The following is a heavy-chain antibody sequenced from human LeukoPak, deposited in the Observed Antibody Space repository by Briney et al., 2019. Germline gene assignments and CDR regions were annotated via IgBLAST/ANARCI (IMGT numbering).Heavy chain of an antibody. CDR3: ARPTTVTDYDACDI. CDR1: GYTFTDYY. Sequence: ASVTVSCKASGYTFTDYYMHWVRQAPGQGLEWMGWINPNSGGTNYAQKFQGRVTMTRDTSISTAYMELSSLRSDDTAVYYCARPTTVTDYDACDIWGQGTRVTVSS. CDR2: INPNSGGT. D-gene: IGHD4-17*01. V-gene: IGHV1-2*02. J-gene: IGHJ3*02.